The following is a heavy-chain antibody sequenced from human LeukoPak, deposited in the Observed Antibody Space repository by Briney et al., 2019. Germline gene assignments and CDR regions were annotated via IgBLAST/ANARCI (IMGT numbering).Heavy chain of an antibody. D-gene: IGHD2-2*01. CDR3: ARGLPMPNHFDY. CDR1: GFTFSSYG. CDR2: IRHDGSNK. V-gene: IGHV3-33*01. Sequence: GRSLRLSCAASGFTFSSYGMHWVRQAPGKGLEWVAAIRHDGSNKYYVDSVKGRFTISRDNSENTLYLQMNSLRAEDTAVYYCARGLPMPNHFDYWGQGTLVTVSS. J-gene: IGHJ4*02.